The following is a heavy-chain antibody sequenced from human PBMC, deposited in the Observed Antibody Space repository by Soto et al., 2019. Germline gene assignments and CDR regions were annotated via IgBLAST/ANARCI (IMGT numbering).Heavy chain of an antibody. V-gene: IGHV5-10-1*01. D-gene: IGHD2-2*01. Sequence: MPGKGLEWMGRIDPSDSYTNYSPSFQGHVTISADKSISTAYLQWSSLKASDTAMYYCARLDCSSTSCYVWFDPWGQGTLVTVSS. CDR3: ARLDCSSTSCYVWFDP. CDR2: IDPSDSYT. J-gene: IGHJ5*02.